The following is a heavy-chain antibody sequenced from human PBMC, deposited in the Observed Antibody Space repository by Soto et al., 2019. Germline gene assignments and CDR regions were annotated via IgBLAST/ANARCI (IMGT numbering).Heavy chain of an antibody. D-gene: IGHD1-26*01. CDR3: ARYSGSYPDY. CDR2: MNPNSGNT. Sequence: QVQLVQSGSELKKPGASVKVSCKASGYTFTSYAMNWVRQAPGQGLEWMGWMNPNSGNTGYAQKFQGRVPMTRNTSISTAYMELSSLRSEDTAVYYCARYSGSYPDYWGQGTLVTVSS. CDR1: GYTFTSYA. J-gene: IGHJ4*02. V-gene: IGHV1-8*02.